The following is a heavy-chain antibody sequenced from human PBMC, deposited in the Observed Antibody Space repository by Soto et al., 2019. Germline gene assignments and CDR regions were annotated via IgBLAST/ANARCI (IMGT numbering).Heavy chain of an antibody. CDR3: ARGWGRIFDY. V-gene: IGHV4-34*01. CDR1: GGSFSGYY. CDR2: INHGGST. Sequence: QVQLQQWGAGLLKPSDTLSLTCAVYGGSFSGYYWNWIRQPPGKGLEWIGEINHGGSTNYNPSLKSRVTLSVDTSKNQFSLKLSSVTAADTAVYYCARGWGRIFDYWGQGTLVTVSS. D-gene: IGHD7-27*01. J-gene: IGHJ4*02.